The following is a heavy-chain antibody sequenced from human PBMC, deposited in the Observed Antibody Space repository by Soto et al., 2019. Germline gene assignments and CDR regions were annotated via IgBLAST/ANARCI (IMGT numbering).Heavy chain of an antibody. V-gene: IGHV1-18*04. CDR3: GIVSSVSGWSFDF. J-gene: IGHJ4*02. Sequence: ASLKVSCKASGYTFTNYPITWVRQAPGQGLEWMGWINTYNQNTIYAQKFQGRVTITADTSTSTAYLELRSLRSDDTAVYYCGIVSSVSGWSFDFWGQGSLVTVSS. CDR2: INTYNQNT. CDR1: GYTFTNYP. D-gene: IGHD6-19*01.